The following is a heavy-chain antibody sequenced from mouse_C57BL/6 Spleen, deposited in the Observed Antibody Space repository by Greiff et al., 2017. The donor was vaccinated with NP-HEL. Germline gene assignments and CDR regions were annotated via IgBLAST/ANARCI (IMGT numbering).Heavy chain of an antibody. V-gene: IGHV1-15*01. J-gene: IGHJ2*01. Sequence: VQLQESGAELVRPGASVTLSCKASGYTFTDYEMHWVKQTPVHGLEWIGAIDPETGGTAYNQKLKGKAILTADKSSSTAYIELRSLTSDDSSVYYCTRSIYYHCSSYDDYFDYWGQGTTLTVSS. CDR3: TRSIYYHCSSYDDYFDY. CDR1: GYTFTDYE. CDR2: IDPETGGT. D-gene: IGHD1-1*01.